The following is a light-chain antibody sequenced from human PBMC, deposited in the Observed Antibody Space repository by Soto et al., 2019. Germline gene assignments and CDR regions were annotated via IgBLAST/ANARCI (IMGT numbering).Light chain of an antibody. V-gene: IGKV3-20*01. CDR3: QQYGSSPFT. CDR2: GAS. CDR1: QSVSSSY. J-gene: IGKJ3*01. Sequence: EIVLTQSPATLSLSPGERATLSCRASQSVSSSYLAWYQQKPGQAPRLLIYGASSRATGIPDRFSGSGSGTDFTLTINRLEPEDFAVYYCQQYGSSPFTFGPGTKVDIK.